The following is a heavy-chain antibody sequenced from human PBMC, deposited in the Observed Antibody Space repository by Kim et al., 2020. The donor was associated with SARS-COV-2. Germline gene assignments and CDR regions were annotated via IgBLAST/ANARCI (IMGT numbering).Heavy chain of an antibody. CDR3: ARDRLRFLEWLPNYYGMDV. Sequence: KGQFTISKDNAKNTLYLQMNSLRDEDTAVYYCARDRLRFLEWLPNYYGMDVWGQGTTVTVSS. J-gene: IGHJ6*02. D-gene: IGHD3-3*01. V-gene: IGHV3-48*02.